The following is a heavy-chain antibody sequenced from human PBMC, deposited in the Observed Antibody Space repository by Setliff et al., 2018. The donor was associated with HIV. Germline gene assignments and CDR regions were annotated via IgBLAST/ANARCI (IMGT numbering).Heavy chain of an antibody. J-gene: IGHJ6*02. CDR3: VRNFGLSPSGKYYYYYGMDI. D-gene: IGHD3-10*01. V-gene: IGHV1-2*06. CDR1: GYTFTGNY. Sequence: ASVKVSCKASGYTFTGNYMHWVRQAPGQGLEWMGRINPNSGGTNYAQKFQGRVTMTRDTSISTAYMELNRLKSDDTAVYYCVRNFGLSPSGKYYYYYGMDIWGQGTTVTVSS. CDR2: INPNSGGT.